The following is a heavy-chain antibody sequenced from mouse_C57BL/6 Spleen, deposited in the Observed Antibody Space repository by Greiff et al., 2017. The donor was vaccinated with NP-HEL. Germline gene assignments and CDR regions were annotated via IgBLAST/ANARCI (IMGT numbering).Heavy chain of an antibody. D-gene: IGHD1-1*01. Sequence: EVKLVESGPGLVKPSQSLSLTCSVTGYSITSGYYWNWIRQFPGNKLEWMGYISYDGSNNYNPSLKNRISITRDTSKNQFFLKLNSVTTEDTATYYCAKFITTVVAHFDVWGTGTTVTVSS. J-gene: IGHJ1*03. V-gene: IGHV3-6*01. CDR2: ISYDGSN. CDR3: AKFITTVVAHFDV. CDR1: GYSITSGYY.